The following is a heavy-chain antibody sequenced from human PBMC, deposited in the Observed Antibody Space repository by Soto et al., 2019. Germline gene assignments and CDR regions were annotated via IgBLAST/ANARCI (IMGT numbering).Heavy chain of an antibody. V-gene: IGHV1-18*01. J-gene: IGHJ5*02. CDR2: ISAYNGNT. CDR1: GYTFTSYG. D-gene: IGHD2-2*01. CDR3: ARDAEYQLPGESWFDP. Sequence: QVQLVQSGAEVKKPGASVKVSCKASGYTFTSYGISWVRQAPGQGLEWMGWISAYNGNTNYAQKLQGRGTMTTDTSTSTAYMELRSLRSDDTAVYYCARDAEYQLPGESWFDPWGQGTLVTVSS.